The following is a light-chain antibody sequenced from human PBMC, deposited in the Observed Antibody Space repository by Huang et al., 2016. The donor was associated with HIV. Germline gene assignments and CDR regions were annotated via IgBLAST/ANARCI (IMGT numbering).Light chain of an antibody. V-gene: IGKV3-15*01. CDR2: GAS. J-gene: IGKJ4*01. CDR3: QQYNNRPPLT. Sequence: EIVMTQSPVTLSVSPGERVTLSCRSSQSVGSNLAWYHQKPGQPPRLLIYGASPRATGIPARFSGSGSGTEFALIISSLQSEDSAVYYCQQYNNRPPLTFGGGTKVEIK. CDR1: QSVGSN.